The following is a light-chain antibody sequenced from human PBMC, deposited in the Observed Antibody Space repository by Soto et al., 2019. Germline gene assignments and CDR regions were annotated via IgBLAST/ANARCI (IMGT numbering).Light chain of an antibody. CDR1: QSLLHITGETF. CDR2: EVS. Sequence: DVVMTQTPLSLSVAPGQPASISCKSSQSLLHITGETFLFWYLQKPGQSPQLLIYEVSTRVSGVPDRFSGSESVTYFTLEISWVETVAVGIYYCRQRTQLTPTFGQGTRL. V-gene: IGKV2D-29*02. J-gene: IGKJ5*01. CDR3: RQRTQLTPT.